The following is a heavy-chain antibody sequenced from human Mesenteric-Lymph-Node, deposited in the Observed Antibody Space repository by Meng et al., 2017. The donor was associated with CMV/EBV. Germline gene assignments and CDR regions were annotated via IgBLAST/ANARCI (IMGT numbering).Heavy chain of an antibody. CDR1: GGSISSYC. CDR2: IYYSGST. D-gene: IGHD3-3*01. V-gene: IGHV4-59*08. J-gene: IGHJ4*02. CDR3: ARGTHLTENSGYSTYYFDY. Sequence: SETLSLTCSVSGGSISSYCWSWIRQPPGKGLEWIGYIYYSGSTYYNPSLKSRVTISVDTSKNQFSLKLSSVTAADTAVYYCARGTHLTENSGYSTYYFDYWGQGTLVTVSS.